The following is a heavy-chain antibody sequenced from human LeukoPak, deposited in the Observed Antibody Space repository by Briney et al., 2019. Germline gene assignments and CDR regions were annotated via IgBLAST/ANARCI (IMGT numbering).Heavy chain of an antibody. Sequence: GGSLRLSCAASGFTFSSYGMHWVRQAPGKGLEWVAFIRYDGSNKYYADSVKGRFTISRDNSKNTLYLRMNSLRAEDTAVYYCAKWGGSTNDYWGQGTLVTVSS. CDR2: IRYDGSNK. V-gene: IGHV3-30*02. CDR3: AKWGGSTNDY. J-gene: IGHJ4*02. CDR1: GFTFSSYG. D-gene: IGHD2-2*01.